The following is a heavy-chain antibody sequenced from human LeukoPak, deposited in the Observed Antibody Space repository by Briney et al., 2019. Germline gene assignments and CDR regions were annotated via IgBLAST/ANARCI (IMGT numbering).Heavy chain of an antibody. D-gene: IGHD3-9*01. CDR1: GGSISSGGYS. CDR3: ARDVTHWGNYDILTGYHWFDP. V-gene: IGHV4-30-2*01. Sequence: SEILSLTCAVSGGSISSGGYSWSWIRQPPGKGLEWIGYIYHSGSTYYNPSLKSRVTISVDRSKNQFSLKLSSVTAADTAVYYCARDVTHWGNYDILTGYHWFDPWGQGTLVTVSS. CDR2: IYHSGST. J-gene: IGHJ5*02.